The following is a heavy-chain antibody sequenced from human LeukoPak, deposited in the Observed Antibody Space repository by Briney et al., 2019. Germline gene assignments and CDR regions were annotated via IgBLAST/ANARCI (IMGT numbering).Heavy chain of an antibody. CDR2: IYYSGST. J-gene: IGHJ5*02. CDR1: GGSISSYY. V-gene: IGHV4-59*12. D-gene: IGHD3-16*02. Sequence: SETLSLTCTASGGSISSYYWSWIRQPPGKGLEWIGYIYYSGSTNYKPSLKRRVTISVDTSKYQLSLKLSSVTATDTAVDYCARVDVIMFGEVIVQRRKWFDPWGQGTLVTVTS. CDR3: ARVDVIMFGEVIVQRRKWFDP.